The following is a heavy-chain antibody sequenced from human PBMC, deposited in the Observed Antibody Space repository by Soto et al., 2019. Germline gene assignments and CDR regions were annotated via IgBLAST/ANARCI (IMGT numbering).Heavy chain of an antibody. CDR3: AKDRDDYRNYVFDY. CDR2: SSGSGSGGST. V-gene: IGHV3-23*01. D-gene: IGHD4-4*01. Sequence: EVQLLESGGGWVQPGGSLRLSGAASGFTFTNYAMTWVRQAPGKGLEWVSISSGSGSGGSTNYADSVKGRFTISRDNSKNTLYLQMNSLRVEDTAVYYCAKDRDDYRNYVFDYWGQGTLVTVSS. CDR1: GFTFTNYA. J-gene: IGHJ4*02.